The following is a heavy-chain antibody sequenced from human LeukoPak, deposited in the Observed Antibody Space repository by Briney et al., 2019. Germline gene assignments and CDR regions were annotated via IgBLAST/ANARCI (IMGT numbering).Heavy chain of an antibody. V-gene: IGHV1-2*04. J-gene: IGHJ4*02. Sequence: GASVKVSCKASGYTFTGYYIHWVRQAPGQGLEWMGWINPNSGATNYAQKFKGWVTMTRDTSISTAYMELSRLTSDDTAVYYCARDRTGESDFDYWGQGTLITASS. CDR1: GYTFTGYY. D-gene: IGHD7-27*01. CDR3: ARDRTGESDFDY. CDR2: INPNSGAT.